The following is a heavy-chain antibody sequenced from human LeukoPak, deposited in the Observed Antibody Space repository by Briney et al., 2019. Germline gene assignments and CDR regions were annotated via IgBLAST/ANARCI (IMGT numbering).Heavy chain of an antibody. D-gene: IGHD5-24*01. Sequence: GGSLRLSCAASGFTFSNYGMIWVRQAPGKGLEWVSVITGIGGSTFYADSVKGRFTISRDNAKNSLYLQMNSLRAEDTAVYYCARDLSYNLGPDYWGQGTLVTVSS. CDR2: ITGIGGST. CDR1: GFTFSNYG. CDR3: ARDLSYNLGPDY. V-gene: IGHV3-23*01. J-gene: IGHJ4*02.